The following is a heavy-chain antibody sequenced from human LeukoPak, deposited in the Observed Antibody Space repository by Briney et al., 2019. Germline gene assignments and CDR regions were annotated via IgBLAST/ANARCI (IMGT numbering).Heavy chain of an antibody. J-gene: IGHJ4*02. D-gene: IGHD2-21*02. CDR3: ARLGWAYCGGDCSERDSDYFDY. CDR2: INPSGGST. V-gene: IGHV1-46*01. Sequence: ASVKVSCKASGYTFTSYYMHWVRQAPGQGLEWMGIINPSGGSTSYAQKFQGRVTMTRDTSTSTVYMELSSLRSEDTAVYYCARLGWAYCGGDCSERDSDYFDYWGQGTLVTVSS. CDR1: GYTFTSYY.